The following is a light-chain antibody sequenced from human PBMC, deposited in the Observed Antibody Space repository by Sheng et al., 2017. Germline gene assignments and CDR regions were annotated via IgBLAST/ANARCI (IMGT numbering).Light chain of an antibody. J-gene: IGKJ1*01. V-gene: IGKV4-1*01. CDR3: QQYYTTSWT. Sequence: DIVMTQSPDSLAVSLGERATINCKSSHSVLYSPNNKNYLAWFQQSQDSLLSCSFTGHLPGNPRGPCRXSGSGXGTDFTLTISSLQAEDVAVYYCQQYYTTSWTFGQGTKVEIK. CDR2: GHL. CDR1: HSVLYSPNNKNY.